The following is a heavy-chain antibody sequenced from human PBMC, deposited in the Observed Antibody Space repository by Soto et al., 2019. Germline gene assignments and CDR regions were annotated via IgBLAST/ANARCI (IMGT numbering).Heavy chain of an antibody. CDR1: GGSISSGGYY. V-gene: IGHV4-31*03. CDR3: AREVVSSPPEGYNWFDP. J-gene: IGHJ5*02. CDR2: IYYSGST. Sequence: SETLSLTCTVSGGSISSGGYYWSWIRQHPGKGLEWIGYIYYSGSTYYNPSLKSRVTISVDTSKNQFSLKLSSVTAADTAVYYCAREVVSSPPEGYNWFDPWGQGTLVT. D-gene: IGHD6-6*01.